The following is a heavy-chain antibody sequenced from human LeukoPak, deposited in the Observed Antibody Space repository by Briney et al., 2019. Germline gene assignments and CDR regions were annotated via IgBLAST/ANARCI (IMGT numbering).Heavy chain of an antibody. CDR2: IYPGDSDT. CDR3: ARHPHYYDFWSGYYTSNWFDP. V-gene: IGHV5-51*01. J-gene: IGHJ5*02. CDR1: GYSFTSYW. D-gene: IGHD3-3*01. Sequence: GESLKISCKGSGYSFTSYWIGWVRQMPGKGLEWMGIIYPGDSDTRYSPSFQGQVTISADKSISTAYLQWSSLKAPDTAMYYCARHPHYYDFWSGYYTSNWFDPWGQGTLVTVSS.